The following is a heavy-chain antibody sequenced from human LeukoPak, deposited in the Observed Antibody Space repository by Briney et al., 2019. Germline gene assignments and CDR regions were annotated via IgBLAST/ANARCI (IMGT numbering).Heavy chain of an antibody. D-gene: IGHD3-22*01. J-gene: IGHJ4*02. V-gene: IGHV1-24*01. CDR3: ARAVGSPYYYDSSGYYGN. Sequence: ASVKVSCKVSGYTLTELSVHWVRQAPGKGLEWMGGFDPEDGETIYAQKFQGRVTMTEDTSTDTAYMELSSLRSEDTAVYYCARAVGSPYYYDSSGYYGNWGQGTLVTVSS. CDR1: GYTLTELS. CDR2: FDPEDGET.